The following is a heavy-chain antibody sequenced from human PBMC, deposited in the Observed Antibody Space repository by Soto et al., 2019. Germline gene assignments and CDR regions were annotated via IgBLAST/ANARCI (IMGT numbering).Heavy chain of an antibody. CDR3: AGGGDYILDY. J-gene: IGHJ4*02. CDR2: ISYDGSNK. V-gene: IGHV3-30*03. CDR1: GFTFSSYG. Sequence: QVQLVESGGGVVQPGRSLRLSCAASGFTFSSYGMHWVRQAPGKGLEWVAVISYDGSNKYYADSVKGRFTISRDNSNNTLYLQMNSLRAEDTAVYYCAGGGDYILDYWGQGTLVTVSS. D-gene: IGHD4-17*01.